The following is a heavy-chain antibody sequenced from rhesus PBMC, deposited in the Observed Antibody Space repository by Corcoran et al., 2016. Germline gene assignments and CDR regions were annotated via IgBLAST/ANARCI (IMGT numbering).Heavy chain of an antibody. V-gene: IGHV4-160*01. D-gene: IGHD3-3*01. CDR3: ARGPYNIWTGYYGLDS. Sequence: QLQLQESGPGLVKPSETLSLTCAVSGGSISGYWWSWIRQPPGKGLEWIGRIDSSGSTDHNPSLKSRVTISRDTSKNQFALKLSSVTAADTAVYYCARGPYNIWTGYYGLDSWGQGVVVTVSS. J-gene: IGHJ6*01. CDR2: IDSSGST. CDR1: GGSISGYW.